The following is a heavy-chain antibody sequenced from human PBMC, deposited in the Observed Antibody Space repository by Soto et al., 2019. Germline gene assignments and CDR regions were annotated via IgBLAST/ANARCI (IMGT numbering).Heavy chain of an antibody. Sequence: GASVKVSCKASGYTFTRYDIYWVRQATGQGLEWMGWMNPNSGNTGYAQKFQGRVTMTRNTSISTAYMELSSLRSEDTAMYYCARGGGYYDSSGYYFSDAFDIWGQGTMVTVSS. CDR1: GYTFTRYD. V-gene: IGHV1-8*01. J-gene: IGHJ3*02. CDR2: MNPNSGNT. D-gene: IGHD3-22*01. CDR3: ARGGGYYDSSGYYFSDAFDI.